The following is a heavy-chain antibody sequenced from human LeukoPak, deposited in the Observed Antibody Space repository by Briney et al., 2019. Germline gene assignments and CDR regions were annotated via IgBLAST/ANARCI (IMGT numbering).Heavy chain of an antibody. CDR3: ARDGIVVVPAAMSIYYYMDV. J-gene: IGHJ6*03. D-gene: IGHD2-2*01. CDR1: GFTFSNYA. CDR2: ISSSSSTI. Sequence: GGSLRLSCAASGFTFSNYAMSWVRQAPGKGLEWVSYISSSSSTIYYADSVKGRFTISRDNAKNSLYLQMNSLRAEDTAVYYCARDGIVVVPAAMSIYYYMDVWGKGTTVTVSS. V-gene: IGHV3-48*01.